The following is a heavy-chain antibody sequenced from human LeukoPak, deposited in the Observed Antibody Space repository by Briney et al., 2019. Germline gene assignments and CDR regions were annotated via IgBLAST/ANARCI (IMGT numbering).Heavy chain of an antibody. CDR2: INPNSGDT. V-gene: IGHV1-2*02. CDR3: ARAPSTVYHAFDI. Sequence: ASVKVSCKASGYTFTGYYMHWVRQAPGQGLEWMGWINPNSGDTNYAQKFQGRVTITRDTSISTAYMELSRLRSDDTAVYYCARAPSTVYHAFDIWGQGTMVTVSS. D-gene: IGHD4-17*01. CDR1: GYTFTGYY. J-gene: IGHJ3*02.